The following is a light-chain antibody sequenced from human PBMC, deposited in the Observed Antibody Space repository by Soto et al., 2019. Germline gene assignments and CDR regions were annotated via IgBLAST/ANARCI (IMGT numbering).Light chain of an antibody. CDR1: SSDVGGYNY. CDR3: SSYTSSSIDYV. V-gene: IGLV2-14*01. CDR2: EVS. J-gene: IGLJ1*01. Sequence: QSALTQPASVSGSPGQSITISCTGTSSDVGGYNYVSWYQQHPGKAPKLMIYEVSNRPSGVSNRFSGSKSGNTPSLTISGLQAEDEADYYCSSYTSSSIDYVFGPGTKLTVL.